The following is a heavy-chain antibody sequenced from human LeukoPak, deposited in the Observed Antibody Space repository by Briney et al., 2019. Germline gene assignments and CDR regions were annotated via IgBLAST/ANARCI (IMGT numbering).Heavy chain of an antibody. CDR1: GGSISSSSYY. Sequence: KPSETLSLTCTVSGGSISSSSYYWGWIRQPPGKGLEWIGSIYYSGSTYYNPSLKSRVTISVDTSKNQFSLKLSSVTAADTAVCYCARARITMIAIFDYWGQGTLVTVSS. CDR2: IYYSGST. CDR3: ARARITMIAIFDY. J-gene: IGHJ4*02. V-gene: IGHV4-39*01. D-gene: IGHD3-22*01.